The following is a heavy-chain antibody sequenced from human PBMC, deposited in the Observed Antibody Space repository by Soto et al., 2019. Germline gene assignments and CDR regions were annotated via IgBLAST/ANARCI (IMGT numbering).Heavy chain of an antibody. J-gene: IGHJ5*02. D-gene: IGHD3-3*01. CDR1: GGSISSGVYS. V-gene: IGHV4-30-2*01. Sequence: SETRSLTWAVSGGSISSGVYSWIWIRQPPGKGLEWIGYIYHSGSTYYNPSLKSRVTISVDRSKNQFSLKLSSVTAADTAVYYCARNRPFFGHTFDPWGQGTLVTVSS. CDR2: IYHSGST. CDR3: ARNRPFFGHTFDP.